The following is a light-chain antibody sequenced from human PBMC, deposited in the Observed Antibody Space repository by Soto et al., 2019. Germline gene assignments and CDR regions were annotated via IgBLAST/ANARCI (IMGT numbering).Light chain of an antibody. CDR3: ATWESSLSAVV. Sequence: QSVLTQPPSVSVAPGQKVTISCSGSSSNIGNNYVSWFQQLPGAAPRLLIYDDYNRPSGIPDRFSGSKSGTSATLGITGLQAGDEADYYCATWESSLSAVVFGGGTKLTVL. CDR1: SSNIGNNY. J-gene: IGLJ2*01. V-gene: IGLV1-51*01. CDR2: DDY.